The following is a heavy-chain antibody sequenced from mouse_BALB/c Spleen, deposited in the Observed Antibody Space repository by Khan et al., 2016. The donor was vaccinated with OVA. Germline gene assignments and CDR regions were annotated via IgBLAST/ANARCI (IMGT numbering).Heavy chain of an antibody. Sequence: EVELVESGGGLVQPGGSRKLSCAASGFTFSSFGMHWVRQAPEKGLEWVAYISSGSSAIYYADTVKGRFTISRDNPKNTLFLQMTSLRSEDTAMYYCARCGSGTGGDDGMDYWGQGTSVTVSS. CDR1: GFTFSSFG. D-gene: IGHD1-1*01. CDR3: ARCGSGTGGDDGMDY. J-gene: IGHJ4*01. V-gene: IGHV5-17*02. CDR2: ISSGSSAI.